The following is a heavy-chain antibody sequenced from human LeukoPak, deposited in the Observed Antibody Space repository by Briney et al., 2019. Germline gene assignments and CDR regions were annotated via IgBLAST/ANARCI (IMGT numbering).Heavy chain of an antibody. CDR2: ISYDGSNK. Sequence: GGSLRLSCAASGFTFSTFGMHWVRQAPGKGLEWVAVISYDGSNKYYADSVKGRFTISRDNSQNTLYLQMNSLRLEDTAVYYCGRLMGGYDSYFYGMDVWGQGTTVIVSS. V-gene: IGHV3-30*03. CDR3: GRLMGGYDSYFYGMDV. J-gene: IGHJ6*02. CDR1: GFTFSTFG. D-gene: IGHD5-12*01.